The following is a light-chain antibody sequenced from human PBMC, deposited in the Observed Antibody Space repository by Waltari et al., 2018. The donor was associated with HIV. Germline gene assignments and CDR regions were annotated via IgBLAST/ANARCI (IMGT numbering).Light chain of an antibody. Sequence: QSALTQPPSASGSPGQSVTISCTGTSSDVGGYNYVSWYQQHPGNAPKLIIYEVTARPSGVPERFSGSKAGNTASLTVPGLQAEDEADYYCSSYAGSNKLVFGGGTKLTVV. CDR1: SSDVGGYNY. J-gene: IGLJ2*01. CDR2: EVT. V-gene: IGLV2-8*01. CDR3: SSYAGSNKLV.